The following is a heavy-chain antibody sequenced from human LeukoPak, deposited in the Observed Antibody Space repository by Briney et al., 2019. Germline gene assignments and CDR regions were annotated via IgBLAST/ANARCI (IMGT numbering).Heavy chain of an antibody. CDR1: GFTFSSYG. V-gene: IGHV3-30*18. D-gene: IGHD1-1*01. CDR3: AKESAGRWNLSP. J-gene: IGHJ5*02. Sequence: GGSLRLSCAASGFTFSSYGMHWVRQAPGKGLEWVAVISKDGTYTYYVDSVKGRFTISRDNSKNTLYLQINSLRAEDTAVYYCAKESAGRWNLSPWGQGTQVTVSS. CDR2: ISKDGTYT.